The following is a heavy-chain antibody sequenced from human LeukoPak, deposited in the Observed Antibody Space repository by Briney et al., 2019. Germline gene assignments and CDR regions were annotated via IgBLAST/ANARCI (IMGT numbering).Heavy chain of an antibody. D-gene: IGHD7-27*01. CDR3: GRDLGNAFEA. CDR2: IKQDGSEK. Sequence: PGGSLRLSCAASGFTFSTYWMNWVRQAPGKGLEWVANIKQDGSEKYYVDSVKGRFTISRDNSRNTLYLQMNSLIAEDTAGYYSGRDLGNAFEAWGQATMVTVSA. V-gene: IGHV3-7*01. J-gene: IGHJ3*01. CDR1: GFTFSTYW.